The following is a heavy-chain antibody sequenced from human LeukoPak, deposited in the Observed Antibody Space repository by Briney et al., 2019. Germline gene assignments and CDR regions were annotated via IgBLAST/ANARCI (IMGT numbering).Heavy chain of an antibody. CDR1: GFTFSSYG. CDR3: AREEGGGYDSSGLHDAFDI. J-gene: IGHJ3*02. D-gene: IGHD3-22*01. V-gene: IGHV3-33*01. Sequence: GGSLRLSCAASGFTFSSYGMHWVRQAPGKGLEWVAVIWYDGSNKYYADSVKGRFTISRDNSKNTLYLQMNSLRAEDTAVYYCAREEGGGYDSSGLHDAFDIWGQGTMVTVSS. CDR2: IWYDGSNK.